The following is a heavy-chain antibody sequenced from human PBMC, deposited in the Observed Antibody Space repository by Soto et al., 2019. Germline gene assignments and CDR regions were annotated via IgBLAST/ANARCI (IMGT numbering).Heavy chain of an antibody. CDR2: IDPHGGYT. CDR1: GYSFTAYY. J-gene: IGHJ4*02. Sequence: QVQLVQSGAEVKKPGASVKVSCKASGYSFTAYYIHWVRQAPGQGLEWVGWIDPHGGYTQSTKTFQGRVTMNRDTSITTAYLELSSLKSDDTAVYYCARAPGGAGTHWGQGTLVSVSS. D-gene: IGHD6-19*01. V-gene: IGHV1-2*02. CDR3: ARAPGGAGTH.